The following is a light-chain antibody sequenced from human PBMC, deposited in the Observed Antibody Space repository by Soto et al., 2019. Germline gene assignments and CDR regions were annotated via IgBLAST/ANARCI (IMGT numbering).Light chain of an antibody. V-gene: IGKV1-33*01. CDR3: QQSNDLVS. Sequence: SLSVFSVSVSVGDRVTITCQASQDINNYVNWYQQKPGKAPKLLIFDASTLKTGVPSRFSGSGSGTDFSFSISSLHPEDIPTYYCQQSNDLVSFGQGTRLEIK. CDR2: DAS. CDR1: QDINNY. J-gene: IGKJ5*01.